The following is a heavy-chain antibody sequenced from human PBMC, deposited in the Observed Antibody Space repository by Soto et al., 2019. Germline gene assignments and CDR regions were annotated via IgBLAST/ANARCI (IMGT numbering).Heavy chain of an antibody. Sequence: PSETLSLTCAVYGGSFSGYYWSWIRQPPGKGLEWIGEINHSGSTNYNPSLKSRVTISVDTSKNQFSLKLSSVTAADTAVYYCARGPMMVYYDFWSGRTVFDYWGQGTLVTASS. V-gene: IGHV4-34*01. D-gene: IGHD3-3*01. CDR3: ARGPMMVYYDFWSGRTVFDY. J-gene: IGHJ4*02. CDR1: GGSFSGYY. CDR2: INHSGST.